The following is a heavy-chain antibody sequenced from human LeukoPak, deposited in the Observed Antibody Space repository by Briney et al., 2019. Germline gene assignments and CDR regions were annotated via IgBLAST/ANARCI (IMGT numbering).Heavy chain of an antibody. CDR3: ARPLDYDILTGYSRYYYYYYMDV. CDR2: IYYSGST. J-gene: IGHJ6*03. D-gene: IGHD3-9*01. CDR1: GGSISSSSYY. Sequence: SSETLSLTCTVSGGSISSSSYYWGWIRQPPGKGLEWIGSIYYSGSTYYNPSLKSRVTISVDTSKNQFSLKLSSVTAADTAVYYCARPLDYDILTGYSRYYYYYYMDVWGKGTTVTGSS. V-gene: IGHV4-39*01.